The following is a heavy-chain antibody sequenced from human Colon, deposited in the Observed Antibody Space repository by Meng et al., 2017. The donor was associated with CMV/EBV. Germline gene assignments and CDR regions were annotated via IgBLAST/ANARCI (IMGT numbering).Heavy chain of an antibody. J-gene: IGHJ1*01. CDR2: LSTTGSST. CDR1: GLTLSAYN. CDR3: ARGGAAALEH. Sequence: SCVASGLTLSAYNMDWVRQAPGKGPEWVSSLSTTGSSTVYADSVKGRFTISRDNAKNSLYLQMDSLRVEDTAVYYCARGGAAALEHWGQGTLVTVSS. D-gene: IGHD6-13*01. V-gene: IGHV3-21*01.